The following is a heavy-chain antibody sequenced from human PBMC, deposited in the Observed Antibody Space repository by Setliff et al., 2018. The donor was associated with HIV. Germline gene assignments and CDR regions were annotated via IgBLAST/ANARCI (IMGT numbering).Heavy chain of an antibody. V-gene: IGHV3-7*01. D-gene: IGHD6-19*01. J-gene: IGHJ4*02. CDR3: AESDSSGLFDN. CDR1: GFTFSSYW. Sequence: GGSLRLSCAASGFTFSSYWMSWVRQAPGKGLEWVANIKQDGSEKYYVDSVKGRFTISRDNAKNSLYLQINSLGAEDTAVYYCAESDSSGLFDNWGQGTLVTVSS. CDR2: IKQDGSEK.